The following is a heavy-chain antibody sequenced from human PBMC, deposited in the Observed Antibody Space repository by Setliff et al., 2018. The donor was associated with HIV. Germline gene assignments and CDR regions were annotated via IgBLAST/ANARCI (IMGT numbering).Heavy chain of an antibody. Sequence: SVKVSCKASGYTFTTYRFTWVRQAPGQGLEWMGRIIPILGTANYAQKFQGRVTITTDESTSTAYMELSSLRSEDTAVYYCARGQWELFYWGQGTLVTVSS. D-gene: IGHD1-26*01. CDR2: IIPILGTA. CDR3: ARGQWELFY. J-gene: IGHJ4*02. V-gene: IGHV1-69*11. CDR1: GYTFTTYR.